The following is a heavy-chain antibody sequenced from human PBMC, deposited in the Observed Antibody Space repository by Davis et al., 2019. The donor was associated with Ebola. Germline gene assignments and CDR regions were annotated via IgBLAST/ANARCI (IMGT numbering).Heavy chain of an antibody. V-gene: IGHV3-21*01. CDR3: ARDSIVGPTTFDY. Sequence: GESLKISCAASGFTLSSYSMNWVRQAPGKGLEWVSSISSSRSRTFYADSVKGRFTISRDSAKTSLYLQMNSLRAEDTAVYYCARDSIVGPTTFDYWGQGTLVTVSS. CDR1: GFTLSSYS. CDR2: ISSSRSRT. D-gene: IGHD1-26*01. J-gene: IGHJ4*02.